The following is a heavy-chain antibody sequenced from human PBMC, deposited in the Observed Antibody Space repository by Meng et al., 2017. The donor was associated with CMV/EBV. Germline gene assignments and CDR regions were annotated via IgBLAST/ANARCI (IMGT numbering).Heavy chain of an antibody. D-gene: IGHD3-22*01. CDR3: AKEYSSMIVVVMFFDY. Sequence: GESLKISCAASGFTFSSYAMSWVRQAPGKGLEWVSAISGSGGSTYYADSVKGWFTISRDNSKNTLYLQMNSLRAEDTAVYYCAKEYSSMIVVVMFFDYWGQGTLVTVSS. CDR1: GFTFSSYA. CDR2: ISGSGGST. V-gene: IGHV3-23*01. J-gene: IGHJ4*02.